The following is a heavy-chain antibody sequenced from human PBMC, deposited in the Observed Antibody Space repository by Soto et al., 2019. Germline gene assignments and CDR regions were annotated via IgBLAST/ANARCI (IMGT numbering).Heavy chain of an antibody. CDR3: ASGYYDSSGYSIDY. V-gene: IGHV1-69*13. CDR2: LIVILGST. D-gene: IGHD3-22*01. CDR1: GGTFNSFA. Sequence: SVKVSCKSSGGTFNSFAFSWVRQAPGEGLEWMGGLIVILGSTNYAQKFEGRVTITADEGSSTAYMEMSGLRSEDTAVYFCASGYYDSSGYSIDYWGQGTQVTVSS. J-gene: IGHJ4*02.